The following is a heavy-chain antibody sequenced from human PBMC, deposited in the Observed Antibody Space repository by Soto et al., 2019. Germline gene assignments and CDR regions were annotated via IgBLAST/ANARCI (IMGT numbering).Heavy chain of an antibody. CDR1: GGSIRDYF. CDR2: IYYSGRT. CDR3: ARVGGDDFGDSGGFDY. D-gene: IGHD4-17*01. Sequence: SETQSLTCTVSGGSIRDYFWTWIRQPPGKGLEWIGYIYYSGRTNYNPSLKSRVSISVDTSKNHFSLQLRSVTAADTAVYYCARVGGDDFGDSGGFDYWGQGTLVNV. V-gene: IGHV4-59*01. J-gene: IGHJ4*02.